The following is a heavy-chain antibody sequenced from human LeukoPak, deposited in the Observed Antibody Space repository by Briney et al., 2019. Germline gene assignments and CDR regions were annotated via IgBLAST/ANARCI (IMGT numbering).Heavy chain of an antibody. CDR1: GFTFSSYG. J-gene: IGHJ4*02. CDR3: AKEMEGYSGYELDY. V-gene: IGHV3-30*18. D-gene: IGHD5-12*01. CDR2: ISYDGSNK. Sequence: GGSLRLSCAASGFTFSSYGMHWVRQAPGKGLEWVAVISYDGSNKYYADSVKGRFTTSRDNSKNTLYLQMNSLRAEDTAVYYCAKEMEGYSGYELDYWGQGTLVTVSS.